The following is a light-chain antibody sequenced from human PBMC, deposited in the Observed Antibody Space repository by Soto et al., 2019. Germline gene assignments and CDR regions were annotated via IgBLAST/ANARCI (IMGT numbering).Light chain of an antibody. V-gene: IGKV1-5*01. Sequence: DIQMTQSPSTLSASVGDRVTLTCLASQSISNRLAWYQQKPGKAPKVLIYDASSLESGVPSRFSGSGSGTEFTLTISSLQPDDFATYYCQQYNSYSPTFGQGTKVDI. J-gene: IGKJ1*01. CDR2: DAS. CDR1: QSISNR. CDR3: QQYNSYSPT.